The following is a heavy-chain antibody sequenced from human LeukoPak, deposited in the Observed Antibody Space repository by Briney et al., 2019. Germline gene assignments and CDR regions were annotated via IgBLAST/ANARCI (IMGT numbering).Heavy chain of an antibody. CDR2: IYPGDSDT. CDR3: ARRVNNWFDP. J-gene: IGHJ5*02. Sequence: PGESLKISCKGSGYSFTSYWIGWVRQMPGKGLEWMGIIYPGDSDTRYSPSSQGQVIISVDKSISTAYLQWSSLKASDTAMYYCARRVNNWFDPWGRGTLVTVSS. V-gene: IGHV5-51*01. D-gene: IGHD3-10*01. CDR1: GYSFTSYW.